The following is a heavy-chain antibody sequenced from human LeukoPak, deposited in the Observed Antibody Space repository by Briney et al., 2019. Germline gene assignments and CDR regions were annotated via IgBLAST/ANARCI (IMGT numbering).Heavy chain of an antibody. CDR1: GYTFTGYY. CDR2: INPNSGGT. CDR3: ASDQSLTGPGYFDL. V-gene: IGHV1-2*02. D-gene: IGHD1-14*01. Sequence: ASVKVSCKASGYTFTGYYMHWVRQAPGQGLEWMGWINPNSGGTNYAQKFQGRVTMTRDTSISTAYMELGRLRSDDTAVYYCASDQSLTGPGYFDLWGRGTLVTVSS. J-gene: IGHJ2*01.